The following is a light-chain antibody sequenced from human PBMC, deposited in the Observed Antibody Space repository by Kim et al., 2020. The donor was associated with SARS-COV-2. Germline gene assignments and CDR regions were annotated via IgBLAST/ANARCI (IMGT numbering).Light chain of an antibody. V-gene: IGLV1-40*01. CDR1: SSNIGAGYD. CDR2: GNS. CDR3: QSYDSSLSGGV. Sequence: QSVLTQPPSVSGAPGQRVTISCTGSSSNIGAGYDVHWYQQLPGTAPKLLFYGNSNRPSGVPDRFPGSKSGTSASLAITGLQAEDEADYYCQSYDSSLSGGVFGGGTQLTVL. J-gene: IGLJ7*01.